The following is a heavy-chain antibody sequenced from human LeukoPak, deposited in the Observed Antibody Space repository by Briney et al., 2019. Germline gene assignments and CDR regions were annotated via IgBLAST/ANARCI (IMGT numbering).Heavy chain of an antibody. Sequence: ASEKVSCKASGGTFSSYTISWVRQAPGQGLEWMGRIIPILGIANYAQKFQGRVTITADKSTSTAYMELSSLRSEDTAVYYCAREPHGDFDYWDQGTLVTVSS. J-gene: IGHJ4*02. D-gene: IGHD4-17*01. V-gene: IGHV1-69*04. CDR2: IIPILGIA. CDR3: AREPHGDFDY. CDR1: GGTFSSYT.